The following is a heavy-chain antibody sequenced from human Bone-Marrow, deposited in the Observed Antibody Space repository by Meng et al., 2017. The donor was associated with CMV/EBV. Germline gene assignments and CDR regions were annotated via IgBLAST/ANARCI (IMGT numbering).Heavy chain of an antibody. V-gene: IGHV3-21*01. J-gene: IGHJ4*02. CDR1: GFTFSSYT. D-gene: IGHD6-13*01. CDR3: AKDVIAAAGTPFYFDY. CDR2: ISSGSSYI. Sequence: GESLKISCAASGFTFSSYTMNWVRQAPGKGLEWVSSISSGSSYIFYADSVKGRFTISRDNAKNSLYLQMDSLRAEDTAVYYCAKDVIAAAGTPFYFDYWGQGSLVSFSS.